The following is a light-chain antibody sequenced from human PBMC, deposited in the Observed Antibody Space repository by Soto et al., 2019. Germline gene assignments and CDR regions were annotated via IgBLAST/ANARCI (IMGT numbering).Light chain of an antibody. CDR1: QSISSW. V-gene: IGKV1-5*03. CDR2: KAS. CDR3: QQYNSSPWT. Sequence: DIQMTQSPSTLSASVGDRVTITCRASQSISSWLAWYQQKPGKAPKLLIYKASSLESGVPSRFSGSGSGTEFTLTISSLQPDDFATYCCQQYNSSPWTFVQGTKVEIK. J-gene: IGKJ1*01.